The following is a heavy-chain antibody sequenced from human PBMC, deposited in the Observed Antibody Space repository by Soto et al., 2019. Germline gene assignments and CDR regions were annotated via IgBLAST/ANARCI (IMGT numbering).Heavy chain of an antibody. D-gene: IGHD6-13*01. CDR2: ISSSSSYT. J-gene: IGHJ4*02. V-gene: IGHV3-11*06. CDR1: GFTFSDYY. Sequence: GGSLRLSCAASGFTFSDYYMSWIRQAPWKGLEWVSYISSSSSYTNYADSVKGRFTISRDNAKNSLYLQMNSLRAEDTAVYYCARVLRGLAAGSLPDYWGQGTLVTVSS. CDR3: ARVLRGLAAGSLPDY.